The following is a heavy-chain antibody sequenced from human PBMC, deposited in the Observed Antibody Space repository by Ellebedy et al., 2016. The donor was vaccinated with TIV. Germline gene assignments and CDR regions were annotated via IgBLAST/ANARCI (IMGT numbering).Heavy chain of an antibody. D-gene: IGHD3-22*01. CDR2: ISGYNGNT. J-gene: IGHJ6*02. CDR1: GYTFTSYA. Sequence: ASVKVSCKASGYTFTSYAMHWVRQAPGQGLEWMGWISGYNGNTNYAQKLQGRVTMTTDTSTSTAYMELRSLRSDDTAVYYCARGGESSGSSLYYYYAMDVWGQGTTVTVSS. V-gene: IGHV1-18*01. CDR3: ARGGESSGSSLYYYYAMDV.